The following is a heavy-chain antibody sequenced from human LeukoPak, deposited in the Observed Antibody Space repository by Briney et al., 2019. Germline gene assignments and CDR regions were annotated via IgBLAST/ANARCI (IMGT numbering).Heavy chain of an antibody. J-gene: IGHJ6*03. D-gene: IGHD6-13*01. V-gene: IGHV4-59*01. CDR3: ARGLPAAGNYYYYMDV. Sequence: PSETLSLTCTVSGGSISSYYWSWIRQPPGKGLEWIGYIYYSGSTNYNPSLKSRVTISVDTSKNQFSLKLSSVTAADTAVYYCARGLPAAGNYYYYMDVWGKGTTVTISS. CDR2: IYYSGST. CDR1: GGSISSYY.